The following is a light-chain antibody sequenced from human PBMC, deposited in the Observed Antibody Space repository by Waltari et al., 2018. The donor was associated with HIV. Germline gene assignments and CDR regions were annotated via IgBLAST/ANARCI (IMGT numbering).Light chain of an antibody. CDR3: CSYAGSSTSVV. CDR1: SSDVGSYNL. CDR2: EVN. V-gene: IGLV2-23*02. J-gene: IGLJ2*01. Sequence: QSALTPSASVSGSPGQSITISCTGTSSDVGSYNLVSWYQHHPGKAPKLMIYEVNKLPSGVSNRFSGSKSGNTASLTISGLQAEDEADYYCCSYAGSSTSVVFGGGTKLTVL.